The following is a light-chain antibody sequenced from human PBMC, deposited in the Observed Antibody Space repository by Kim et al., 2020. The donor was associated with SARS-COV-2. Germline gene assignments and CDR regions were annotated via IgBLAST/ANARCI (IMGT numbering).Light chain of an antibody. CDR1: QSISSW. CDR2: KAS. V-gene: IGKV1-5*03. CDR3: QQYNTWT. Sequence: QSASVGEKVTSTCRASQSISSWLAWYQQKPGKAPKLLVYKASSLESGAPSRFSGSGSGKEFTLTISSLQPDDFATYYCQQYNTWTFGQGTKVDIK. J-gene: IGKJ1*01.